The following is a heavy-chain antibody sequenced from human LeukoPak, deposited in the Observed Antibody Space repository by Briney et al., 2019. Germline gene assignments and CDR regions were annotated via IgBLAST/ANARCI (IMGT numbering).Heavy chain of an antibody. D-gene: IGHD1-7*01. CDR1: GFTFSSYS. V-gene: IGHV3-21*01. CDR3: ARGGLNFDAFDI. CDR2: IGSRSTYT. J-gene: IGHJ3*02. Sequence: PGGSLRLSCAASGFTFSSYSMNWVRQAPGKGLEWVSSIGSRSTYTYSADSVKGRFTISRDNAKNSLYLQMNSLRAGDTAVYYCARGGLNFDAFDIWGQETMVTVSS.